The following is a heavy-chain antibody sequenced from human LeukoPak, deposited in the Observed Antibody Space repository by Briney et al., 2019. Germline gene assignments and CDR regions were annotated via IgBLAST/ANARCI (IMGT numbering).Heavy chain of an antibody. D-gene: IGHD6-13*01. CDR2: ISWNSGSI. CDR1: GFTFDDYA. CDR3: AKDGEVRSSSWYYFDY. J-gene: IGHJ4*02. V-gene: IGHV3-9*03. Sequence: PGGSLRLSCAASGFTFDDYAMHWVRQAPGKGLEWVSGISWNSGSIDYADSVKGRFTISRDNAKNSLYLQMNSLRAEDMAFYYCAKDGEVRSSSWYYFDYWGQGTLVTVSS.